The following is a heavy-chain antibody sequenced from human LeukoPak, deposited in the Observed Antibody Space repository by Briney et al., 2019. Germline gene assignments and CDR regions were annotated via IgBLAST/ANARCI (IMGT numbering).Heavy chain of an antibody. D-gene: IGHD6-13*01. CDR3: ARGMYSSSWSTRYYYYYGMDV. CDR2: INHSGST. Sequence: SETLSLTCTVSGGSISSSSYYWSWIRQPPGKGLEWIGEINHSGSTNYNPSLKSRVTISVDTSKNQFSQKLSSVTAADTAVYYCARGMYSSSWSTRYYYYYGMDVWGQGTTVTVSS. J-gene: IGHJ6*02. V-gene: IGHV4-39*07. CDR1: GGSISSSSYY.